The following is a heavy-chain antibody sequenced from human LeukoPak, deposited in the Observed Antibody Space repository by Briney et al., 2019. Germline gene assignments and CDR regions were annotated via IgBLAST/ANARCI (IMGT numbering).Heavy chain of an antibody. V-gene: IGHV1-69*13. CDR2: IIPIFGTA. D-gene: IGHD2-2*02. Sequence: SVKLSCKASRGTFSSYAISWVRQAPGQGLEWMGGIIPIFGTANYAQKFQGRVKITADESTSTAYMELRSLRSDDTAVYYCARISSYTGLYYFDYWGQGTLVSVSS. J-gene: IGHJ4*02. CDR3: ARISSYTGLYYFDY. CDR1: RGTFSSYA.